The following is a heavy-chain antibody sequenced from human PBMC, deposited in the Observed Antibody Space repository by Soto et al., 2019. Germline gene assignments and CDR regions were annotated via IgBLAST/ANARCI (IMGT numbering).Heavy chain of an antibody. V-gene: IGHV1-2*02. CDR2: INPNSGGT. CDR3: ARDRVAGTGMYYYYGMDV. D-gene: IGHD6-19*01. J-gene: IGHJ6*02. CDR1: GYTFTGYY. Sequence: GGSVNVSCKASGYTFTGYYMHWVRQAPGQGLEWMGWINPNSGGTNYAQKFQGRVTMTRDTSISTAYMELSRLRSDDTAVYYCARDRVAGTGMYYYYGMDVWGQVPKVTFSS.